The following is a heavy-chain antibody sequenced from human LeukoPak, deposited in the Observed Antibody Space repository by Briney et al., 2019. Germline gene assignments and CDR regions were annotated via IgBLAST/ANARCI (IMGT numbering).Heavy chain of an antibody. V-gene: IGHV3-7*01. CDR1: GFTFTRYW. CDR2: IKQDGSEQ. J-gene: IGHJ4*02. CDR3: ARVSRSGYYGEY. Sequence: PGGSLRLSCAASGFTFTRYWMAWVRQAPGKGLEWVANIKQDGSEQYHVDSVRGRFTMSRDNTKNIVFLQMDSLRAEDTAVYYCARVSRSGYYGEYWGQGTTVTVSS. D-gene: IGHD3-3*01.